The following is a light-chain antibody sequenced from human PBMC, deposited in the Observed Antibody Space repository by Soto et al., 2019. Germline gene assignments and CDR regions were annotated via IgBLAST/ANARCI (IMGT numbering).Light chain of an antibody. J-gene: IGLJ2*01. CDR3: TSSTINNAVL. CDR1: SSDVGGYNY. V-gene: IGLV2-14*01. Sequence: QSALTQPASMSGSPGQSITISCTGTSSDVGGYNYVSWYQRHPGKAPKLMIYEVSNRPAGVSKRFSGSKSGTTASLTISGLQAEDEADYYCTSSTINNAVLFGGGTKLTVL. CDR2: EVS.